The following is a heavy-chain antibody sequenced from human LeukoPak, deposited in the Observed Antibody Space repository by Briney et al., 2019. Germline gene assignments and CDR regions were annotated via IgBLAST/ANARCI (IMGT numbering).Heavy chain of an antibody. CDR3: ARADGGSTWMRAFDI. Sequence: GGSLRLSCAASGFTVSSNYMSWVRQAPGKGLEWVSVIYSGGSTYYADSVKGRFTISRDNSKNTLYLQMNSLRAEDTAVYYCARADGGSTWMRAFDIWGQGTMVTVSS. J-gene: IGHJ3*02. CDR1: GFTVSSNY. D-gene: IGHD4-23*01. CDR2: IYSGGST. V-gene: IGHV3-53*01.